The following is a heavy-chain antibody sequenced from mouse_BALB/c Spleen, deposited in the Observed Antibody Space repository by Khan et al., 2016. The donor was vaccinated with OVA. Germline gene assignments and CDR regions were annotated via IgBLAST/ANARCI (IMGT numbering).Heavy chain of an antibody. D-gene: IGHD1-1*01. CDR3: ARGGITTGYFDY. J-gene: IGHJ2*01. Sequence: QVQLQQSGTELARPGASVKLSCKASGYTFTSYWMQWVKQRPGQGLEWIGAIYPGDGNTRYTQKFKGKATLTADKSSSTVYMQLSSLAYGDSAVYYCARGGITTGYFDYWGQGTTLTVSS. V-gene: IGHV1-87*01. CDR1: GYTFTSYW. CDR2: IYPGDGNT.